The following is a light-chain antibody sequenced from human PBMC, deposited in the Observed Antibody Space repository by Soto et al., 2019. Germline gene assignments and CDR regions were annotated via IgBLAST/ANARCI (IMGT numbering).Light chain of an antibody. CDR2: GAS. J-gene: IGKJ2*01. CDR1: QSVSSSY. V-gene: IGKV3-20*01. CDR3: QQYVISQYT. Sequence: EIVLTQSPGTLSLSPGERATLSCRASQSVSSSYLAWYQQKPGHAPRLLIYGASSRATGIPDRVSGSGSGTDFTLTISRLEPEEFAVYYGQQYVISQYTFGQGTKLEIK.